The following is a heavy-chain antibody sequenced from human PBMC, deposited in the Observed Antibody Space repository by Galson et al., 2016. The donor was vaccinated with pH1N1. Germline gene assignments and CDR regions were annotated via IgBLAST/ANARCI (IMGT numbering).Heavy chain of an antibody. J-gene: IGHJ5*02. CDR2: IYYTGST. Sequence: TLSLTCTVSGGSISSGGYYWSWIRRHPGKGLEWIGYIYYTGSTYYNPSLKSRVIISVDTSKNQVSLNLSSVTAADTAVYYCVRAYYDSSPRNWSDPWGQGTLVTVSS. CDR3: VRAYYDSSPRNWSDP. V-gene: IGHV4-31*03. CDR1: GGSISSGGYY. D-gene: IGHD3-22*01.